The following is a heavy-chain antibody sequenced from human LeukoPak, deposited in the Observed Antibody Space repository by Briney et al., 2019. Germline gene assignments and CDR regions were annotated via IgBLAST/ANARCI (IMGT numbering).Heavy chain of an antibody. CDR2: TKSGGST. CDR3: AGDTGQQPYPDY. J-gene: IGHJ4*02. V-gene: IGHV4-4*07. CDR1: GGSISSWY. D-gene: IGHD6-13*01. Sequence: SETLSLTCTVSGGSISSWYWSWIRQPAGKRLEWIGRTKSGGSTNYNPSLKSRVTMSVETSKNQFSLKLDSVTAADTAVYYCAGDTGQQPYPDYWGQGALVTVSS.